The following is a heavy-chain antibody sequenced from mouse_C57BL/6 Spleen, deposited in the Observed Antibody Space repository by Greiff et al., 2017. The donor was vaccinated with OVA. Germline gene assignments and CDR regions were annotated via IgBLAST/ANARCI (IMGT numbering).Heavy chain of an antibody. CDR2: IYPGGGYT. Sequence: VKLVESGAELVRPGTSVKMSCKASGYTFTNYWIGWAKQRPGHGLEWIGDIYPGGGYTNYNEKFKGKATLTADKSSSTAYMQFSSLTSEDSAIYYCAREGGLDYFDYWGQGTTLTVSS. CDR1: GYTFTNYW. D-gene: IGHD3-3*01. V-gene: IGHV1-63*01. J-gene: IGHJ2*01. CDR3: AREGGLDYFDY.